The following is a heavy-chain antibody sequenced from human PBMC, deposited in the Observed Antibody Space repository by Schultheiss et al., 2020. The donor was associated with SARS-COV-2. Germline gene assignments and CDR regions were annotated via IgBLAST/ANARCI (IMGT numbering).Heavy chain of an antibody. Sequence: GGSLRLSCSASGFTFSSYAMHWVRQAPGKGLEYVSAISSNGGSTYYADSVKGRFTISRDNSKNTLYLQMNSLKTEDTAVYYCTTDQEGATVYWGQGTLVTVSS. CDR2: ISSNGGST. V-gene: IGHV3-64*04. CDR3: TTDQEGATVY. J-gene: IGHJ4*02. D-gene: IGHD1-26*01. CDR1: GFTFSSYA.